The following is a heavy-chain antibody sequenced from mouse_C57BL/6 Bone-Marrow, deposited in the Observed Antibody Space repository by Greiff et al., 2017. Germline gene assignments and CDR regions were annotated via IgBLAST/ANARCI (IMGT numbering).Heavy chain of an antibody. D-gene: IGHD1-1*01. Sequence: DVMLVESGGGLVKPGGSLKLSCAASGFTFSDYGMHWVRQAPEKGLEWVAYISSGSSTIYYADTVKGRFTISRDNAKNTLFLQMTSLRSEDTAMYYCAKEGLFYYGSSWYFDVWGTGTTVTVSS. CDR1: GFTFSDYG. V-gene: IGHV5-17*01. J-gene: IGHJ1*03. CDR2: ISSGSSTI. CDR3: AKEGLFYYGSSWYFDV.